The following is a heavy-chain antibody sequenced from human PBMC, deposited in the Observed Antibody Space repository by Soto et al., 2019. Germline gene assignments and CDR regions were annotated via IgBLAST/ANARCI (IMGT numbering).Heavy chain of an antibody. CDR2: INSDGSST. Sequence: GGSLRLSCAASGFTFSSYWMHWVRQAPGKGLVWVSRINSDGSSTSYADSVKGRFTISRDNAKNTLYLQMNSLRAEDTAVYYCARGDYGGSNYYYYYGMDVWGQGTTVTVSS. D-gene: IGHD4-17*01. CDR3: ARGDYGGSNYYYYYGMDV. J-gene: IGHJ6*02. V-gene: IGHV3-74*01. CDR1: GFTFSSYW.